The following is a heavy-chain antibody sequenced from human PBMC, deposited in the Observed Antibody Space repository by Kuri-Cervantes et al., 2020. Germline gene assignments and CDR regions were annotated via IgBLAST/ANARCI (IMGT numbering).Heavy chain of an antibody. D-gene: IGHD3-16*01. J-gene: IGHJ4*02. V-gene: IGHV3-NL1*01. CDR1: GFTFSSYA. CDR3: ASFKISG. CDR2: IYSGGST. Sequence: GGSLRLSCAASGFTFSSYAMHWVRQAPGKGLEWVAVIYSGGSTYYADSVKGRFTISRDNAKNSLYLQMNSLRAEDTAVYYCASFKISGWGQGTLVTVSS.